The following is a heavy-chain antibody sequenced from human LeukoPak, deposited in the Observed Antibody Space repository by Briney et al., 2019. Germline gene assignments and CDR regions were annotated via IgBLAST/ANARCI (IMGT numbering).Heavy chain of an antibody. CDR1: GFTFSSYG. V-gene: IGHV3-33*01. CDR3: ARDDYGDNYGMDP. D-gene: IGHD4-17*01. Sequence: GGSLRLSCAASGFTFSSYGMHWVRQAPGKGLEWVAVICYDGSNKYYADAVKGRFTISRDNYKNTLYLQMNSLRAEDTAVYYCARDDYGDNYGMDPWGQGTLVTVSS. CDR2: ICYDGSNK. J-gene: IGHJ5*02.